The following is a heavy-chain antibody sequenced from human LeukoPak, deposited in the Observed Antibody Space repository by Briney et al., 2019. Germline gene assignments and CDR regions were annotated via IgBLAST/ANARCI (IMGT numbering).Heavy chain of an antibody. CDR3: ARLPPWGGSLNAFDI. D-gene: IGHD1-26*01. Sequence: GESLKISCKGSGYSFTSYWIGWVRQMPGKGLGWMGIIYPGDSDTRYSPSFQGQVTISADKSISTAYLQWSSLKASDTAMYYCARLPPWGGSLNAFDIWGQGTMVTVSS. CDR1: GYSFTSYW. V-gene: IGHV5-51*01. CDR2: IYPGDSDT. J-gene: IGHJ3*02.